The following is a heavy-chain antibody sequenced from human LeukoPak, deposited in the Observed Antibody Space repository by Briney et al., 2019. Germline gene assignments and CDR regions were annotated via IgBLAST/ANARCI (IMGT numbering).Heavy chain of an antibody. CDR2: ISGSGGGT. CDR1: GFTFSSYA. V-gene: IGHV3-23*01. CDR3: AKPTYSSSWQSYYFDY. D-gene: IGHD6-13*01. J-gene: IGHJ4*02. Sequence: GGSLRLSCAASGFTFSSYAMNWVRQAPGKGLEWVSTISGSGGGTYYADSVKGRFTISRDNSKNTLYLQMNSLRAEDTAVYYCAKPTYSSSWQSYYFDYWGQGTLVTVSS.